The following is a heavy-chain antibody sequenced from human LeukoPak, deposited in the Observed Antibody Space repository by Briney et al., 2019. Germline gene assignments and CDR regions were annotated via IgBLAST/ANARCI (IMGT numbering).Heavy chain of an antibody. J-gene: IGHJ4*02. D-gene: IGHD3-10*01. V-gene: IGHV3-74*01. Sequence: RGSLRHSCADPGFTLRSYWMQWGRQAPGEGVGCVSRINIDWRSTSYADSVKGRFTISRDNAKNTLYLQMNSLRAEDTAVYCRARDARGDYFDYWGQGTLVTVSS. CDR3: ARDARGDYFDY. CDR1: GFTLRSYW. CDR2: INIDWRST.